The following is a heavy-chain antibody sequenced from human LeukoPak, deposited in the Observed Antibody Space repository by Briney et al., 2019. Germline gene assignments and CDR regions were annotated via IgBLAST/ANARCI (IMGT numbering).Heavy chain of an antibody. CDR1: GFTFSSYW. D-gene: IGHD3-10*01. CDR2: IRSDGSST. V-gene: IGHV3-74*01. CDR3: ARDQAGAFDM. J-gene: IGHJ3*02. Sequence: PGGALRLSCAASGFTFSSYWMHWVRQAPGKGLVWVSAIRSDGSSTNYADSVKGRFTISRDNAKNTLYLQMNSLRAEDTAVYYCARDQAGAFDMWGQGTMVTVSP.